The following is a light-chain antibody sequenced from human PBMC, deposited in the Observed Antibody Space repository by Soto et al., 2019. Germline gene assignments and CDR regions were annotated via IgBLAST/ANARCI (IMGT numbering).Light chain of an antibody. Sequence: IVLTQSPGTLSLSPGERATLSCRASQSVSSSYLAWHQQKPGQAPRLLIYDASSRATGIPDRFSGSGSETDFTLTISRLEPEDFAVYYCQQYGSSPLYTFGQGTKLEIK. CDR3: QQYGSSPLYT. CDR2: DAS. J-gene: IGKJ2*01. CDR1: QSVSSSY. V-gene: IGKV3-20*01.